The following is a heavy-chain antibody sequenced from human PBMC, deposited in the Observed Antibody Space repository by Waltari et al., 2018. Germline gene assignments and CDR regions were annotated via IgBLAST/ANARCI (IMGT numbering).Heavy chain of an antibody. Sequence: EVQLVQSGAEVKKPGATVKISCKASGYTFTEYYMHWLQQAPGKGLEWVGRIDPEDGETKYAEKFQGRATITADTSIDTTYMELSSLRSEDTAIFYCARTTTIKSLDYWGQGTLVTVSS. CDR1: GYTFTEYY. J-gene: IGHJ4*02. CDR3: ARTTTIKSLDY. V-gene: IGHV1-69-2*01. CDR2: IDPEDGET. D-gene: IGHD1-7*01.